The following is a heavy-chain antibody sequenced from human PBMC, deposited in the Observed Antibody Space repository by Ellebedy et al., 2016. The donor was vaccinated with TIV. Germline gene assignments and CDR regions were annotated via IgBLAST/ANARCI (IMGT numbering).Heavy chain of an antibody. J-gene: IGHJ4*02. CDR2: IKQDGSEK. CDR1: GFTFSGYY. CDR3: ARESSGWYSQYA. Sequence: GESLKISCAASGFTFSGYYMSWFRQAPGKGLEWVANIKQDGSEKYYVDSVKGRFTISRDNAKNSLYLQMNSLRAEDTAVYYCARESSGWYSQYAWGQGTLVTVSS. D-gene: IGHD6-19*01. V-gene: IGHV3-7*04.